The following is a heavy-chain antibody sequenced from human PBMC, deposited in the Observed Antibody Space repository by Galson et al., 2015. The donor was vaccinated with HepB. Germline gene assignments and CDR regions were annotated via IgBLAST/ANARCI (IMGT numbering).Heavy chain of an antibody. CDR2: ISSSGSYT. Sequence: SLRLSCAASGFIFSSYSMNWVRQAPGKGLEWVSFISSSGSYTSYADSVKGRFTISRDNAKNSLFLQMNSLRVEDTAVYYCARPRGYRYGVLAYWGQGTLVPVSS. D-gene: IGHD5-18*01. CDR1: GFIFSSYS. J-gene: IGHJ1*01. CDR3: ARPRGYRYGVLAY. V-gene: IGHV3-21*01.